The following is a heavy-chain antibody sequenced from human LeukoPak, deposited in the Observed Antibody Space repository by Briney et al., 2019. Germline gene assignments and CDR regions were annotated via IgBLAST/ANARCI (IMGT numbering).Heavy chain of an antibody. V-gene: IGHV4-39*01. J-gene: IGHJ6*03. CDR2: IYDSGNE. CDR3: ARQISDYYYYYMDG. D-gene: IGHD2/OR15-2a*01. CDR1: GGSISTSALY. Sequence: SETLSLTCTVSGGSISTSALYWGWIRQPPGKGLEWIGSIYDSGNEFYNPSLKSRVTISADTSKNQFSLKLNSVTAADTAMYYCARQISDYYYYYMDGWGEGITVTVSS.